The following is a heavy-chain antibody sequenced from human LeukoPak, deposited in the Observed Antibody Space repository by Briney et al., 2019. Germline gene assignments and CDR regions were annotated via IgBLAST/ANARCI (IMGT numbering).Heavy chain of an antibody. CDR1: GYTFTSYG. CDR3: ARVSKKNYDFWSGYWDREYYFDY. J-gene: IGHJ4*02. Sequence: GASVKVSCKASGYTFTSYGINWVRQAPGQGLEWMSWISTYNGNTNYAQKLQGRVTMTTDTSTSTAYMELRSLRSDDTAVYYCARVSKKNYDFWSGYWDREYYFDYWGQGTLVTVSS. CDR2: ISTYNGNT. D-gene: IGHD3-3*01. V-gene: IGHV1-18*01.